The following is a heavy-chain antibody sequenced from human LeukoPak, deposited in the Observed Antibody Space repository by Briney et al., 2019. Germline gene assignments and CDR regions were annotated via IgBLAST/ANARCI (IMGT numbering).Heavy chain of an antibody. CDR3: LRGEALFDY. CDR1: GGSISSSSYY. Sequence: PSETLSLTCTVSGGSISSSSYYWGWIRQPPGKGLEWIGSIYYSGSTYYNPSLKSRVTISVDTSKNQFSLKLRSVTAADTAVYYCLRGEALFDYWGQGTLVTVSS. J-gene: IGHJ4*02. CDR2: IYYSGST. V-gene: IGHV4-39*03. D-gene: IGHD3-10*01.